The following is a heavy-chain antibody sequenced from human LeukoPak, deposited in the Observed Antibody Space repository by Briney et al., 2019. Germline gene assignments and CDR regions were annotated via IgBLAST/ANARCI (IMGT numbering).Heavy chain of an antibody. D-gene: IGHD3-3*02. CDR1: GYSISSGYY. V-gene: IGHV4-38-2*02. J-gene: IGHJ4*02. CDR2: IYHSENT. Sequence: TSETLSLTCTVSGYSISSGYYWGWIRQPPGKGLEWIGSIYHSENTYYNLSLKSRVTISVDTSKNQFSLKLSSVTAADTAMYYCARMYLGSEVVLASRYFDYWGQGTLVTVSS. CDR3: ARMYLGSEVVLASRYFDY.